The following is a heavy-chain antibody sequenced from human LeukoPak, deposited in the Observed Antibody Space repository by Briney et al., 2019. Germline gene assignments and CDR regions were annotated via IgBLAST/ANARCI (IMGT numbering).Heavy chain of an antibody. CDR2: INPNSGGT. J-gene: IGHJ3*02. V-gene: IGHV1-2*06. CDR1: GYTFTGYY. CDR3: ARDQRIVGATPRAFDI. Sequence: ASVKVSCKASGYTFTGYYMHWVRRAPEQGLEWMGRINPNSGGTNYAQKFQGRVTMTRDTSISTAYMELSRLRSDDTAVYYCARDQRIVGATPRAFDIWGQGTMVTVSS. D-gene: IGHD1-26*01.